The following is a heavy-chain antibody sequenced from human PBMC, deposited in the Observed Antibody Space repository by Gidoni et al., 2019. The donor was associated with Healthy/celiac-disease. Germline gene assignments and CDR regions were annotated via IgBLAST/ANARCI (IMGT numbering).Heavy chain of an antibody. CDR3: ARREQPPGGGYDLGYFQH. CDR2: IIPIFGTA. V-gene: IGHV1-69*01. D-gene: IGHD5-12*01. Sequence: QVQLVQPGAEVKKPGSSVKVSCKAYGGTFSSHAISWVRQAPGQGLEWMGGIIPIFGTANYAQKFQGRVTITADESTSTAYMELSSLRSEDTAVYYCARREQPPGGGYDLGYFQHWGQGTLVTVSS. J-gene: IGHJ1*01. CDR1: GGTFSSHA.